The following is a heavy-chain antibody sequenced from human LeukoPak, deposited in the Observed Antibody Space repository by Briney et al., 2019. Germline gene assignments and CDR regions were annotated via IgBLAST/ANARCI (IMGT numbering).Heavy chain of an antibody. CDR3: AKGNYGEKIDY. V-gene: IGHV3-23*01. J-gene: IGHJ4*02. D-gene: IGHD4-17*01. Sequence: PGGSLRLSCAASGFTFRNYPMSWVRQAPGKGLEWVSGISASGGATYYADSVKGRFTISRDNSKNTLYLQMNSLKAEDAALYYCAKGNYGEKIDYWGPGTLVTVSS. CDR2: ISASGGAT. CDR1: GFTFRNYP.